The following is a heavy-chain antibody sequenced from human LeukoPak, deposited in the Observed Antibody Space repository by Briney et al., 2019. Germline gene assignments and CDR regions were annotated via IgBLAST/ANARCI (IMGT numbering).Heavy chain of an antibody. J-gene: IGHJ4*02. V-gene: IGHV1-69*13. CDR2: IIPIFGTA. Sequence: ASVKVSCKASGYTFTGYFIHWVRQAPGQGLEWMGGIIPIFGTANYAQKFQGRVTITADESTSTAYMELSSLRSEDAAVYYCAKAPVTTCRGAFCYPFDYWGLGTLVTVSS. D-gene: IGHD2-15*01. CDR1: GYTFTGYF. CDR3: AKAPVTTCRGAFCYPFDY.